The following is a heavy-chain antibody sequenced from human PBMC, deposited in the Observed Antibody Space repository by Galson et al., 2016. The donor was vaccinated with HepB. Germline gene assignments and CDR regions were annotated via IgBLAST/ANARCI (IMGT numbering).Heavy chain of an antibody. D-gene: IGHD2-2*01. CDR3: ARGTLSCTGNSCFYQYFDL. V-gene: IGHV4-59*11. J-gene: IGHJ2*01. CDR1: GDSNKVHY. CDR2: VHSSGSS. Sequence: SETLSLTCTVSGDSNKVHYRSWIRQPPGKGLEWIGYVHSSGSSFYNPSLRGRVTISVDTSKNHFSPKLDSVTAADTAVYYCARGTLSCTGNSCFYQYFDLWGRGILVSVSS.